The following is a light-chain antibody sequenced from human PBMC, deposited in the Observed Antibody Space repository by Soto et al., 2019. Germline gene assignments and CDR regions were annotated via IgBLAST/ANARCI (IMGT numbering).Light chain of an antibody. Sequence: QSALTQPASVSESPGQSITISCTGTSSDIGTYNFVSWYQQHPGKAPKLMIFEVSNRPSWVSNRFSGSKSGNTASLTVSALQAEDEADYYCSSYTSSNTWVFGGGTKLTVL. CDR3: SSYTSSNTWV. CDR2: EVS. V-gene: IGLV2-14*01. CDR1: SSDIGTYNF. J-gene: IGLJ3*02.